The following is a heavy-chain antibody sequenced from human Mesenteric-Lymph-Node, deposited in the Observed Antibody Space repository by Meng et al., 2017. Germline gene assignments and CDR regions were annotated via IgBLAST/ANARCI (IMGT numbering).Heavy chain of an antibody. CDR1: GGSISSGGYY. J-gene: IGHJ4*02. V-gene: IGHV4-30-4*08. CDR3: ARTHFYDSSNYGFDY. CDR2: IHSSGST. D-gene: IGHD3-22*01. Sequence: VQLQVSGPGLVKPSGTLSLTCAVSGGSISSGGYYWSWIRQHPGKGLEWIGYIHSSGSTYYNPSLRSRLTISVDTSKNQFSLKLSSVTAADTAVYYCARTHFYDSSNYGFDYWGQGTLVTVSS.